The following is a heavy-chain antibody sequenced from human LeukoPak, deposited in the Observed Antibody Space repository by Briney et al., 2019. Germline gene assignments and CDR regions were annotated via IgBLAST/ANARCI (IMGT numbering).Heavy chain of an antibody. Sequence: GGSLRLSCAASGFTFSSYAMHWVRQAPGKGLEWVAVISYDGSNKYYADSVKGRFTISRDNSKNTLYLQMNSLRAEDTAVYYCASSSGPGGYFDYWGQGTLVTVSS. CDR2: ISYDGSNK. V-gene: IGHV3-30-3*01. CDR1: GFTFSSYA. CDR3: ASSSGPGGYFDY. J-gene: IGHJ4*02. D-gene: IGHD3-10*01.